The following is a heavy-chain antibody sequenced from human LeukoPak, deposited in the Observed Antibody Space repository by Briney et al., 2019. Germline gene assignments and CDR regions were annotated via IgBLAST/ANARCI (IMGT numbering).Heavy chain of an antibody. CDR3: AKSGGYSYGGYDY. CDR2: ISWNSGSI. D-gene: IGHD5-18*01. CDR1: GFTFDDYA. Sequence: GRSLRLSCAASGFTFDDYAMHWVRQAPGKGLEWVSGISWNSGSIGYADSVKGRFTISRDNAKNSLYLQMNSLRVEDTALYYCAKSGGYSYGGYDYWGQGTLVTVSS. V-gene: IGHV3-9*01. J-gene: IGHJ4*02.